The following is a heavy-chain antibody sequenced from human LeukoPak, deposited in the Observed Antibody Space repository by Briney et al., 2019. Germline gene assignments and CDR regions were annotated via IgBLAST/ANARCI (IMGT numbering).Heavy chain of an antibody. J-gene: IGHJ4*02. CDR3: ARDGHRMYYYGGSDYHFDY. V-gene: IGHV1-18*01. CDR2: ISAYNGNT. D-gene: IGHD3-22*01. Sequence: AVTVSCKACGYTFTSYGISWVRQAPGQGLEWMGWISAYNGNTNYAQKLQGRVTMTTDTSTSTAYMELRSLRSDDTALYYCARDGHRMYYYGGSDYHFDYWGQGTLVTVSS. CDR1: GYTFTSYG.